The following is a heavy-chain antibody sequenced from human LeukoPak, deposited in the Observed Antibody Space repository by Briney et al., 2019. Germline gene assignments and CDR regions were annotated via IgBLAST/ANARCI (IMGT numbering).Heavy chain of an antibody. CDR1: GYTLTSYY. V-gene: IGHV1-46*01. CDR2: INPCGDTT. J-gene: IGHJ6*02. CDR3: ASVYKNGMDV. Sequence: GASVKVSCKASGYTLTSYYLHWVRQAPGQGLEWMAIINPCGDTTSHAQKFQGRVTMTRDTSASTVYMELSSLRSEDTAVYYCASVYKNGMDVWGQGTTVTVSS. D-gene: IGHD5-24*01.